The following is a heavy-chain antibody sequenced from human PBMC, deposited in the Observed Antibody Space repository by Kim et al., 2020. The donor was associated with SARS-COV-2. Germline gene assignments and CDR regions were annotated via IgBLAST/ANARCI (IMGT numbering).Heavy chain of an antibody. CDR3: ARDEGNVVVTDHDAFDI. CDR1: GFTFSDYY. Sequence: GGSLRLSCAASGFTFSDYYMSWIRQAPGKGLEWVSYISSSGSTIYYADSVKGRFTISRDNAKNSLYLQMNSLRAEDTAVYYCARDEGNVVVTDHDAFDIWGQGTMVTVSS. D-gene: IGHD2-21*02. CDR2: ISSSGSTI. J-gene: IGHJ3*02. V-gene: IGHV3-11*01.